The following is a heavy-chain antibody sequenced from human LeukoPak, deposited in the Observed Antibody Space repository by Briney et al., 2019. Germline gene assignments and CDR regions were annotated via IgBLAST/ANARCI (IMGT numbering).Heavy chain of an antibody. J-gene: IGHJ3*02. CDR2: INHSGST. CDR1: GGSFSGYY. CDR3: ARGLNRGGAFDI. D-gene: IGHD7-27*01. V-gene: IGHV4-34*01. Sequence: PSETLSLTCAVSGGSFSGYYWSWIRQPPGKGLEWIGEINHSGSTNYNPSLQSRVTISLDTSTNRSSLMLNFVTAAETAVYFCARGLNRGGAFDIWGQGTRVTVSS.